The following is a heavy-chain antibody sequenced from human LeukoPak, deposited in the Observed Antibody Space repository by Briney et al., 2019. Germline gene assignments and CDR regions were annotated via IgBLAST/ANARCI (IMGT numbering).Heavy chain of an antibody. V-gene: IGHV5-51*01. Sequence: GESLKISWKGSGYSFTNFWIGWVRQMPGKGLEWIWIIYSGGSDPRYSPSFQGQVTISADKSTNNASLKWSSLKASDTAMYYCARLRDGYCSSITCYGYFDYWGQGSLVTVSS. J-gene: IGHJ4*02. D-gene: IGHD2-2*03. CDR1: GYSFTNFW. CDR2: IYSGGSDP. CDR3: ARLRDGYCSSITCYGYFDY.